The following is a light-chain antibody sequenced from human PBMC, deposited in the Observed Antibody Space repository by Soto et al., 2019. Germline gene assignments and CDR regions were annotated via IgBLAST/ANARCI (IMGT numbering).Light chain of an antibody. CDR3: EQGYTIPYT. J-gene: IGKJ2*01. Sequence: DIQMTQSPSSLTASVGDRVTLTCRAGPSIGTYLHWYQQKPGQAPKLLVYAASSWQSGGPSRLSGSGAGTEFTLTISSLQPEDGATYYCEQGYTIPYTVGQGTKLEIK. CDR1: PSIGTY. V-gene: IGKV1-39*01. CDR2: AAS.